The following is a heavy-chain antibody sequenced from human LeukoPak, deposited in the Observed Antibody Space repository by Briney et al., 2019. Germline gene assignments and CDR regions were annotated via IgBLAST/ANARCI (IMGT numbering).Heavy chain of an antibody. CDR2: ISSSSSYI. CDR1: GFTFSSYS. V-gene: IGHV3-21*01. Sequence: PGGSLRLSCAASGFTFSSYSMNWVRQAPGKGLEWVSSISSSSSYIYYADSVKGRFTISRDNAKNSLYLQMNSLRAEDTAVYYCAREDGDYAVFDYWGQGTLVTVSS. D-gene: IGHD4-17*01. J-gene: IGHJ4*02. CDR3: AREDGDYAVFDY.